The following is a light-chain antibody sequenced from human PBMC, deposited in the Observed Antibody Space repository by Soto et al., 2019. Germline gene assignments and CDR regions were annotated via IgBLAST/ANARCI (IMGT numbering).Light chain of an antibody. Sequence: EIVLTQSPATLSLSPGEIATLSFRASQSVSSYLAWYQQKPGQAPRLLIYDVSNRATGIPARFSGSGSGTDFTLTISSLEPEDFAVYYCQQRSNWPRTFGQGTKVDIK. CDR3: QQRSNWPRT. J-gene: IGKJ1*01. CDR1: QSVSSY. CDR2: DVS. V-gene: IGKV3-11*01.